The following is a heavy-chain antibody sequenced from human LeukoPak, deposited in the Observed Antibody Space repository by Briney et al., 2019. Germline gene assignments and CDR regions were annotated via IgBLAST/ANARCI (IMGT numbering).Heavy chain of an antibody. CDR1: GASFSDFY. CDR2: VSDSGGT. V-gene: IGHV4-59*08. J-gene: IGHJ4*02. Sequence: SETLSLTCTVSGASFSDFYWSWIRQSPGRGLEWIGYVSDSGGTSYNPSLKSRVTLSVDTSKNQFFLNLNSVTAADTAVYYCARTAGGGVGNLDYWGQGPLSPSPQ. D-gene: IGHD1-14*01. CDR3: ARTAGGGVGNLDY.